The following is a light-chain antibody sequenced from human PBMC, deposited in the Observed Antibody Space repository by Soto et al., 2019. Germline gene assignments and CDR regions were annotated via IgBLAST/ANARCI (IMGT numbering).Light chain of an antibody. CDR2: GAS. CDR1: QSVSSN. Sequence: EIVMTQSPATLSVSPGERATLSCRASQSVSSNLAWYHQKPGQAPRLLIYGASTRATGIPARFSGSGSGTECTLTISSLQSEDFAVYYCQQYNNLPPPLTFGGGNKVQIK. CDR3: QQYNNLPPPLT. J-gene: IGKJ4*01. V-gene: IGKV3-15*01.